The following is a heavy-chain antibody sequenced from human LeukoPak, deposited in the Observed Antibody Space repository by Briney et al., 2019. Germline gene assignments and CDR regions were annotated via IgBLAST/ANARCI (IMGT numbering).Heavy chain of an antibody. J-gene: IGHJ4*02. Sequence: GGSLRLFCAASGFTFSSHAMNWVRQAPGKRLEWVSDISGRGGATYYADSVKGRFTISRDNSKNTLYLQMHSLRAEDTAIYYRAEDRYYGSGTYNDYWGQGTLVTVSS. V-gene: IGHV3-23*01. CDR3: AEDRYYGSGTYNDY. D-gene: IGHD3-10*01. CDR2: ISGRGGAT. CDR1: GFTFSSHA.